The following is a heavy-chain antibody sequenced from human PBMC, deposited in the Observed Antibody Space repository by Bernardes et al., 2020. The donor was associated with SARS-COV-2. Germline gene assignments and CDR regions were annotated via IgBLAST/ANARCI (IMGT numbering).Heavy chain of an antibody. CDR3: ARAPWFWDGMDV. D-gene: IGHD3-10*01. V-gene: IGHV3-30-3*01. CDR1: GFTFSSYA. J-gene: IGHJ6*02. CDR2: ISYDGSNK. Sequence: GGSLRLSCAASGFTFSSYAMHWVRQAPGKGLEWVAVISYDGSNKYYADSVKGRFTISRDNSKNTLYLQMNSLRAEDTAVYYCARAPWFWDGMDVWGQGTTVTVSS.